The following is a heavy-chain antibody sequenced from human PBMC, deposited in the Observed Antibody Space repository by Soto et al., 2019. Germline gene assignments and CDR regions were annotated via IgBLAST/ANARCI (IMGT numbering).Heavy chain of an antibody. CDR2: IGGNAVTT. Sequence: GGSLRLSCAASGFAFGGYSITWVRQAPGKGLEWVSVIGGNAVTTHYADSVKGRFIVSSDNSKNTVSLLMNSLRAEDTALYYCAKHVAHGVEAPDYWGRGTLVTVSS. CDR3: AKHVAHGVEAPDY. D-gene: IGHD4-17*01. CDR1: GFAFGGYS. J-gene: IGHJ4*02. V-gene: IGHV3-23*01.